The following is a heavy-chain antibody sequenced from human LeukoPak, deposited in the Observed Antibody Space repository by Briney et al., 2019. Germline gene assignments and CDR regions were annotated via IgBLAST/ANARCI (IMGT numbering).Heavy chain of an antibody. CDR2: STSSGGST. CDR1: GFTFSSEA. Sequence: GGSLSLSCAVSGFTFSSEAMSGVGQARGKGREWVARSTSSGGSTHYADSVTGRFTVSRDNSKNTRSPQMNSLRAQHTAVYYAAKSVCYFVDGRQGPLVSVSS. D-gene: IGHD3-10*01. J-gene: IGHJ4*02. CDR3: AKSVCYFVD. V-gene: IGHV3-23*01.